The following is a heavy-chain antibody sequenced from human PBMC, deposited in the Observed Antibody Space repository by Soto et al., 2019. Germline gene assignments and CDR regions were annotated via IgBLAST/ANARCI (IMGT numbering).Heavy chain of an antibody. CDR3: ARSSEYYQNLREAFDY. CDR1: GYTFTSYA. V-gene: IGHV1-3*01. Sequence: QVQLVQSGAEVKKPGASVKVSCKASGYTFTSYAMHWVRQAPGQRLEWMGWINAGNGNTKYSQKFQGRVTITRDTSASTAYMELSSLRSEDTAVYYCARSSEYYQNLREAFDYWGQGTLVTVSS. D-gene: IGHD3-9*01. J-gene: IGHJ4*02. CDR2: INAGNGNT.